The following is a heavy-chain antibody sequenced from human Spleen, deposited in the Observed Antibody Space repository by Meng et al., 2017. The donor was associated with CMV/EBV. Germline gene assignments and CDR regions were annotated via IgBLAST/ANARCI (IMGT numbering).Heavy chain of an antibody. CDR3: VTSHGSTHNWNHYYYGMDV. CDR1: GGSMRNYY. J-gene: IGHJ6*02. Sequence: SETLSLTCNVSGGSMRNYYWNWIRQPPGKGLEWIGDIYYTGTTNYNPSLKSRVAISLDTAESQFSLKLTSVSAADTAVYYCVTSHGSTHNWNHYYYGMDVWGQGATVTVSS. D-gene: IGHD1-20*01. V-gene: IGHV4-59*01. CDR2: IYYTGTT.